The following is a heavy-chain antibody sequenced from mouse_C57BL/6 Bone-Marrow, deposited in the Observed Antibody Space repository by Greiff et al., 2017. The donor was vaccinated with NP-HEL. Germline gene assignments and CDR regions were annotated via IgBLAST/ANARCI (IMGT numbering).Heavy chain of an antibody. J-gene: IGHJ1*03. CDR1: GFNIKDDY. D-gene: IGHD2-1*01. Sequence: VQLKQSGAELVRPGASVKLSCTASGFNIKDDYMHWVKQRPEQGLAWIGWIDPENGDTEYASKFQGKATITADTSSNTAYLQLSSLTSEDTAVYYCTTFYCGNYEWYFGDWGTGTTVTVAS. CDR3: TTFYCGNYEWYFGD. CDR2: IDPENGDT. V-gene: IGHV14-4*01.